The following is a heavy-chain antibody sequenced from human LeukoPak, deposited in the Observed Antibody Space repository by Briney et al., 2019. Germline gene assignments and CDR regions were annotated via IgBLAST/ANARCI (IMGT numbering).Heavy chain of an antibody. V-gene: IGHV3-30*18. J-gene: IGHJ6*02. Sequence: GRSLRLSCAASGFIFSRSGMHWVRQAPGKGLEWVAVISYDGSNRYHADSMKGRFTISRDNSKNTLYLQMNSLRAEDTAVYYCAKDPLYTYDDSRVSYGMDVWGQGTTVTVSS. CDR2: ISYDGSNR. CDR3: AKDPLYTYDDSRVSYGMDV. D-gene: IGHD5-18*01. CDR1: GFIFSRSG.